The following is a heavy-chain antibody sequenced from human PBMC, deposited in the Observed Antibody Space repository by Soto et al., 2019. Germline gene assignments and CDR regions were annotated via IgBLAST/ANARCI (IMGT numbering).Heavy chain of an antibody. Sequence: PSETLSLTCTFSVVSIGIHYWSCIRHPPGKGLEWLGSIYHSATTNYNASLKSRLTISVDVSKNQFSLSLRSVTAADTAVYYCARVAWNAVGWFEPWGQGTPVTVSS. V-gene: IGHV4-59*11. CDR2: IYHSATT. CDR3: ARVAWNAVGWFEP. D-gene: IGHD1-1*01. CDR1: VVSIGIHY. J-gene: IGHJ5*02.